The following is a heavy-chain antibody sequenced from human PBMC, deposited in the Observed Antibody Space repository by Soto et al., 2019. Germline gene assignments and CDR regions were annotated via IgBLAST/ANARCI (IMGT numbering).Heavy chain of an antibody. V-gene: IGHV4-34*01. J-gene: IGHJ4*02. CDR3: ARFEGPFDY. CDR2: INHSGST. Sequence: SETLSLTCALYGGSFSGYYWSWIRQPPGKGLEWIGEINHSGSTNYNPSLKSRVTISVDTSKNQFSLKLSSVTAADTAVDCCARFEGPFDYWGPGTLVTVSS. CDR1: GGSFSGYY.